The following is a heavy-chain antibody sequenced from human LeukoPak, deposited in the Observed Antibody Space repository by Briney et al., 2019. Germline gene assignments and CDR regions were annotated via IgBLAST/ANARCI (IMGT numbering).Heavy chain of an antibody. CDR2: FDPEDGET. Sequence: GASVKVSCKVSGYALTELSMHWVRQAPGKGLEWMGGFDPEDGETIYAQKFQGRVTMTEDTSTDTAYMELSSLRSEDTAVYYCATFIAAAGAAPDYWGQGTLVTVSS. CDR3: ATFIAAAGAAPDY. J-gene: IGHJ4*02. CDR1: GYALTELS. V-gene: IGHV1-24*01. D-gene: IGHD6-13*01.